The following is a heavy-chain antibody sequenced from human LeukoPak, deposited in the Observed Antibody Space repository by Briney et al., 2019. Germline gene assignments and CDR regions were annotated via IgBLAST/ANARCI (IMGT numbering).Heavy chain of an antibody. CDR1: GFTFSSYS. J-gene: IGHJ4*02. Sequence: GGSLRLSCSASGFTFSSYSMNWVRQAPGKGLEWVSYISSSSSTIYYADSVKGRFTISRDNSKNTLYLQMNSLRADDTALYYCANSYGSGPYYFDCWGQGTLVTVSS. D-gene: IGHD3-10*01. CDR2: ISSSSSTI. CDR3: ANSYGSGPYYFDC. V-gene: IGHV3-48*01.